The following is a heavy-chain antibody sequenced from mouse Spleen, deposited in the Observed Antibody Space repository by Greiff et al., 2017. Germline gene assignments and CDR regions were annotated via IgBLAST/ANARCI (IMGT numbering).Heavy chain of an antibody. CDR1: GYTFTSYV. V-gene: IGHV1-14*01. CDR2: INPYNDGT. J-gene: IGHJ2*01. D-gene: IGHD3-1*01. Sequence: EVQGVESGPELVKPGASVKMSCKASGYTFTSYVMHWVKQKPGQGLEWIGYINPYNDGTKYNEKFKGKATLTSDKSSSTAYMELSSLTSEDSAVYFCASSGQRGSFDYWGQGTTLTVSS. CDR3: ASSGQRGSFDY.